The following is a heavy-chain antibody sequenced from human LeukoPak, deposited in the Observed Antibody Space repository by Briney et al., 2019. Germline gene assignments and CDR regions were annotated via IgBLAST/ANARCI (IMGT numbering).Heavy chain of an antibody. CDR3: ARASSSSSGLALYWYFDL. Sequence: SETLSLTCTVSGGSISSYYWSWIRQPPGKGLEWIGYIYYSGSTNYNPSLKSRVTISVDTSKNQFSLKLSSVTAADTAVYYCARASSSSSGLALYWYFDLWGRGTLVTVSS. CDR1: GGSISSYY. V-gene: IGHV4-59*01. CDR2: IYYSGST. J-gene: IGHJ2*01. D-gene: IGHD6-6*01.